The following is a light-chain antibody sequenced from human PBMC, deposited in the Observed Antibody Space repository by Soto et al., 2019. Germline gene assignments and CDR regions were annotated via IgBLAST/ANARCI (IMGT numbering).Light chain of an antibody. CDR2: GAS. CDR3: QQCGSFPLT. CDR1: QDIGSW. V-gene: IGKV1-12*01. J-gene: IGKJ5*01. Sequence: DIQMTQSPSSVSASVGDRVTITCRASQDIGSWLAWYQQKPGNAPDLLTYGASSLQDGVPPRFCGSESGTDMTLTIGGLQPEDFASNYCQQCGSFPLTFGQGTLLDIK.